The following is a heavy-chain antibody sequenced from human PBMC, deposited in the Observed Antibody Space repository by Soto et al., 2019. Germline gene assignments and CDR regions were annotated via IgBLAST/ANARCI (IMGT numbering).Heavy chain of an antibody. Sequence: QVQLVQSGAEVKKPGASVKVSCKASGYTFTSYGITWVRQAPGQGLEWMGWISAYNGNTNYAQKLQGRVTMTTDTSTSTAYMELGILRSDDTAVYYCARDLGVGSLLWFGELHYWGQGTLVTVSS. CDR1: GYTFTSYG. V-gene: IGHV1-18*04. J-gene: IGHJ4*02. D-gene: IGHD3-10*01. CDR3: ARDLGVGSLLWFGELHY. CDR2: ISAYNGNT.